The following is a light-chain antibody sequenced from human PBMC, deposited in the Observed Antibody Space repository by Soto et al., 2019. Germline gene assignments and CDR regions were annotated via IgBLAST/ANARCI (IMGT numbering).Light chain of an antibody. J-gene: IGLJ1*01. Sequence: QSVLTQPPSASGSPGQSVTISCTGTSSDVGAYKYVAWYQQHPGKAPKLMIFDVSQRPSGVPDRFSGSKSGNTASLTVSGLQAEDEADYYCQSYDSNLSGPYVFGTGTKVTVL. CDR3: QSYDSNLSGPYV. CDR2: DVS. CDR1: SSDVGAYKY. V-gene: IGLV2-8*01.